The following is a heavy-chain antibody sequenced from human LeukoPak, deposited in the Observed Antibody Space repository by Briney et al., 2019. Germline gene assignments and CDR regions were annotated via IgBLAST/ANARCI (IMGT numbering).Heavy chain of an antibody. CDR2: IDSNGGGA. Sequence: GGSLRLSSATSGFTFNIYWMQWVRQVPGKGLVWVSRIDSNGGGATYADSVKGRFTTSRDNGNNTMYLQMNSLRAEDTAIYYCARAKYSSRWSLDYWGQGALVTVSS. J-gene: IGHJ4*02. V-gene: IGHV3-74*03. CDR3: ARAKYSSRWSLDY. D-gene: IGHD6-13*01. CDR1: GFTFNIYW.